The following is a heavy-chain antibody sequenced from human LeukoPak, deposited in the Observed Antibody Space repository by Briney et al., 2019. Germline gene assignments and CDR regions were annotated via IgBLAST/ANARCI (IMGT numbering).Heavy chain of an antibody. V-gene: IGHV3-21*01. D-gene: IGHD2-15*01. CDR1: GFTFSAYY. CDR3: ARGKWSTRH. Sequence: GSLRLSCAASGFTFSAYYMNWVRQAPGKGREWVSSISSSSTYIKYADSVKGRFTISRDNAKNSLYLQMNSLRAEDTAVYYCARGKWSTRHWGQGTLVTVSS. CDR2: ISSSSTYI. J-gene: IGHJ4*02.